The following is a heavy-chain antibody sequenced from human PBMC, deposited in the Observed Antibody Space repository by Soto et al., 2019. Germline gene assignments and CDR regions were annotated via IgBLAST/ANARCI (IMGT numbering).Heavy chain of an antibody. D-gene: IGHD3-22*01. J-gene: IGHJ5*02. CDR2: IIPIFGTA. CDR1: GGTFSNYA. Sequence: QVQLVQSGAEVKKPGSSVKVSCKASGGTFSNYAITWVRQAPGQGLEWMGGIIPIFGTANYAQKFQARVTITADELTSTAYMERSRLRSEDTAVYYCARDRGPSSGYYPYWFDPWGQGTLVTVSS. V-gene: IGHV1-69*12. CDR3: ARDRGPSSGYYPYWFDP.